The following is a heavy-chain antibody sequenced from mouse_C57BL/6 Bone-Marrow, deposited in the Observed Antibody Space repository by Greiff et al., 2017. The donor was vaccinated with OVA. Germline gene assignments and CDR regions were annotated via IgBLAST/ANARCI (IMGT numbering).Heavy chain of an antibody. CDR3: ARSVDDVQCAY. D-gene: IGHD2-3*01. CDR1: GYTFTSYW. V-gene: IGHV1-72*01. J-gene: IGHJ3*01. CDR2: IAPNSGGT. Sequence: VQLQQPGAELVKPGASVKLSCKASGYTFTSYWMHWVKQRPGRGLEWIGRIAPNSGGTKYNEKFKSKATLTVDKPSSTAYMQRSSLTSEDSAVYYCARSVDDVQCAYWGQGTLVTVSA.